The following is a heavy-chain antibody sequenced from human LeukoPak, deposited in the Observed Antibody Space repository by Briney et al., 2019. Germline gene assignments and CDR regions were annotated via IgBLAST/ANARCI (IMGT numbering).Heavy chain of an antibody. CDR1: GFTFTSYA. J-gene: IGHJ4*02. CDR3: ARGGMNGAYYYDSSGYPDY. Sequence: GGSLRLSCAASGFTFTSYAMIWVRQAPGKGLEWVSYISSSSSTIYYADSVKGRFTISRDNAKNSLYLQMNSLRAEDTAVYYCARGGMNGAYYYDSSGYPDYWGQGTLVTVSS. D-gene: IGHD3-22*01. CDR2: ISSSSSTI. V-gene: IGHV3-48*01.